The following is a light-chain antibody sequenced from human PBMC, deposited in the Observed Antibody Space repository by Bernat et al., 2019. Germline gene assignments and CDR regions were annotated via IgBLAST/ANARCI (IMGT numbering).Light chain of an antibody. CDR3: QQSYSTPQT. Sequence: DIQMTQSPSSLSASVGDRVTITCRSSQSISSYLNWYQQKPVKAPKLLIYAASSFQSGVPSRFSGSGSGTDFTLTISSLQPEDFATYYCQQSYSTPQTIGDGTKVDIK. CDR1: QSISSY. CDR2: AAS. J-gene: IGKJ3*01. V-gene: IGKV1-39*01.